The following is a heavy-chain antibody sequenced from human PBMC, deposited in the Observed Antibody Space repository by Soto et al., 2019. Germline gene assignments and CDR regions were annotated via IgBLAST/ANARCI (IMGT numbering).Heavy chain of an antibody. CDR1: GFTFSSYA. V-gene: IGHV3-30-3*01. J-gene: IGHJ4*02. D-gene: IGHD3-22*01. CDR2: ISYDGSNK. Sequence: GGSLRLSCAASGFTFSSYAMHWVRQAPGKGLEWVAVISYDGSNKYYADSVKGRFTISRDNSKNTLYLQMNSLRAEDTAVYYCARDLGITMIVVVKPTPLDYWGQGTLVTVSS. CDR3: ARDLGITMIVVVKPTPLDY.